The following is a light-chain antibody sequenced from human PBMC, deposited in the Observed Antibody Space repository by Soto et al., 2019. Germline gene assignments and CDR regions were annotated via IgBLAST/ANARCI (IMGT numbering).Light chain of an antibody. V-gene: IGLV1-40*01. J-gene: IGLJ2*01. CDR1: SSNTGADYD. Sequence: QSVLTQPRSVSGAPGQRVTISCTGSSSNTGADYDVHWYQHLRGSAPKLLIYDNNIRPSGVPDRFSGSKSGTSASLAITGLQAEDEGDYYCQSYDSSLSNLVVFGGGTKLTVL. CDR2: DNN. CDR3: QSYDSSLSNLVV.